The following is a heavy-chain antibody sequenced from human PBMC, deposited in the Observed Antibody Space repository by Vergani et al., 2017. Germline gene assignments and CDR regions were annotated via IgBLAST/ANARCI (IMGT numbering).Heavy chain of an antibody. CDR2: IWYDGSNK. D-gene: IGHD2-15*01. V-gene: IGHV3-33*01. CDR1: GFTFSSYG. CDR3: ARDSCGYCRGGSCYLGY. Sequence: VQLLESGGGLVKPGRSLRLSCAASGFTFSSYGMHWVRQAPGKGLEWVAVIWYDGSNKYYADSVKGRFTISRDNSKNTLYLQMNSLRAEDSAVYYCARDSCGYCRGGSCYLGYWGQGTLVTVSS. J-gene: IGHJ4*02.